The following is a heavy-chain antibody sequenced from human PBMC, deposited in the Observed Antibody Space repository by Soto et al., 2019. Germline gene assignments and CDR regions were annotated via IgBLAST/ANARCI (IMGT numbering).Heavy chain of an antibody. Sequence: EVQLLESGGGLVQPGGSLRLSCAASGFSFSSYAMSWVRQAPGKGLEWVSSISGSGINTYYADSVKGRFTISRANSMDTLYLQMNGLRAEVTAVYYCAPLGYCSGGSCYPIDYWGQVTLVTVSS. V-gene: IGHV3-23*01. CDR1: GFSFSSYA. CDR2: ISGSGINT. D-gene: IGHD2-15*01. CDR3: APLGYCSGGSCYPIDY. J-gene: IGHJ4*02.